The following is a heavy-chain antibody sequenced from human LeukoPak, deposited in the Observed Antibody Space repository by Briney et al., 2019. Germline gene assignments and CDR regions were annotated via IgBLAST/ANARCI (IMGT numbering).Heavy chain of an antibody. Sequence: ASVKVSCKASGYTFTGYYMYWVRQAPGQGLEWMGWINPNSGGTNYAQKFQGRVTMTRDTSISTAYMELSRLRSDDTAVYYCARDLGRVVATNYYYYGMDVWGQGTTVTVSS. J-gene: IGHJ6*02. D-gene: IGHD5-12*01. CDR1: GYTFTGYY. CDR3: ARDLGRVVATNYYYYGMDV. CDR2: INPNSGGT. V-gene: IGHV1-2*02.